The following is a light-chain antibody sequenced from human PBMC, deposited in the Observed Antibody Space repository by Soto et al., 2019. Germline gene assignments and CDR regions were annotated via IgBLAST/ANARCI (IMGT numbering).Light chain of an antibody. Sequence: EIVLTQYPATLSLSPGERATLSCRASQSVSSYLAWYQQKPGQAPRLLLYDASNRATGIPARFSGSGSGTDLALTISSLGPEDVAVYFCQERSNWPQLTFGGGTKVEIK. CDR3: QERSNWPQLT. V-gene: IGKV3-11*01. J-gene: IGKJ4*01. CDR2: DAS. CDR1: QSVSSY.